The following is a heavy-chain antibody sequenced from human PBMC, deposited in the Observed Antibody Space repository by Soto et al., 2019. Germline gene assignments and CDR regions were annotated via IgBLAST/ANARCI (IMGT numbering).Heavy chain of an antibody. D-gene: IGHD2-21*02. CDR2: IHPRGGGT. Sequence: QVQLVQSGAEVKKPGASVKVSCKPSGYTFNTYYLHWVRQAPGQALEWMGVIHPRGGGTTYAQKFLGRVTVTRDTSTSTVFMALSSLRSDDTAVYYCARGGHIAVVTASFDYWGQGTLVTVSS. J-gene: IGHJ4*02. CDR1: GYTFNTYY. CDR3: ARGGHIAVVTASFDY. V-gene: IGHV1-46*02.